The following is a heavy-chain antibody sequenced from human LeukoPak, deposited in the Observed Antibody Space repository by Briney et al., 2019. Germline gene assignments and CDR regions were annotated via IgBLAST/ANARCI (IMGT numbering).Heavy chain of an antibody. Sequence: SETLSLTCTVSGGSISSYHWSWMRQPAGKGLEWIGRIYSSGNTNYSPSLKSRVTMSVDTSKDQFSLKLSSVTAADTALYYCARATSGTYYYVVCWGRGTLVSVSS. CDR3: ARATSGTYYYVVC. J-gene: IGHJ4*02. D-gene: IGHD3-10*01. CDR2: IYSSGNT. V-gene: IGHV4-4*07. CDR1: GGSISSYH.